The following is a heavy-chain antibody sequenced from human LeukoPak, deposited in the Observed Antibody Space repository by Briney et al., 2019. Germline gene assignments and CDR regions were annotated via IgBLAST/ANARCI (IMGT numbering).Heavy chain of an antibody. CDR1: GGSFSGYY. CDR2: INHSGST. V-gene: IGHV4-34*01. CDR3: ARIGTTVTTFASYYYYGMDV. D-gene: IGHD4-11*01. Sequence: SETLSLTCAVYGGSFSGYYWSWIRQPPGKGLEWIGEINHSGSTNYNPSLKSRVTISVDTSKNQFSLKLSSVTAADTAVYYCARIGTTVTTFASYYYYGMDVWGQGTTVTVSS. J-gene: IGHJ6*02.